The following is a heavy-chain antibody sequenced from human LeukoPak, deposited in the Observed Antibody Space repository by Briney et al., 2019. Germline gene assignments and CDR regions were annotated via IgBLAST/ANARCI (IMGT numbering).Heavy chain of an antibody. CDR1: GFTFSSYW. CDR3: AKDILRYFDSSFDF. CDR2: IRQDGSEK. V-gene: IGHV3-7*01. D-gene: IGHD3-9*01. Sequence: GGSLRLSCAASGFTFSSYWMSWVRQAPGKGLEWVANIRQDGSEKFYVDSVRGRFTISRDNAKKSLYLQMNSLRAEDTAVYFCAKDILRYFDSSFDFWGPGTLVTVSS. J-gene: IGHJ4*02.